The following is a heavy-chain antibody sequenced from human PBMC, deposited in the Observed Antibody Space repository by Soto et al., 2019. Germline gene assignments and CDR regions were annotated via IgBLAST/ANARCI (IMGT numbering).Heavy chain of an antibody. CDR1: GYTSTSYW. V-gene: IGHV5-10-1*01. Sequence: VESLKISCKGFGYTSTSYWISWVRQMPGKGLEWMGRIDPSDSYTNYSPSFQDHVTISADNSIRTAYLQWSRLEASDTAIYYCARRNSGSWSFTWGQGTLVTVYS. J-gene: IGHJ5*02. CDR3: ARRNSGSWSFT. CDR2: IDPSDSYT. D-gene: IGHD6-13*01.